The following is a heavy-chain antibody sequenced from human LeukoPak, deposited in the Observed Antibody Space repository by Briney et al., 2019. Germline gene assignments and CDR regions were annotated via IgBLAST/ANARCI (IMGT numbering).Heavy chain of an antibody. CDR3: ASLHSSGWYNWFDP. D-gene: IGHD6-19*01. CDR2: IYTSGST. Sequence: SETLSLTCTVSGGSISSYYWRWIRQPAGKGLEWIGRIYTSGSTNYNPSLKRRVTMSVDTSKNQFSLKLSSVTAADTAVYYCASLHSSGWYNWFDPWGQGTLVTVSS. CDR1: GGSISSYY. J-gene: IGHJ5*02. V-gene: IGHV4-4*07.